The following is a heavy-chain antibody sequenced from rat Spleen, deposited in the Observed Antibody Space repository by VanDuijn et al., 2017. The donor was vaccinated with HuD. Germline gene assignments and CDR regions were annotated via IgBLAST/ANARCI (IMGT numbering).Heavy chain of an antibody. V-gene: IGHV5-29*01. CDR3: ARRHYGYTDYFDY. Sequence: EVQLVESGGGLVQPGRSLKLSCAASGFTFSNYGMAWVCQAPTKGLEWVATISYDGISTYYGGSVKGRFSISRDNAKRNLNLQMDSLRSEDTATYHCARRHYGYTDYFDYWGQGVMVTVSS. D-gene: IGHD1-9*01. CDR2: ISYDGIST. J-gene: IGHJ2*01. CDR1: GFTFSNYG.